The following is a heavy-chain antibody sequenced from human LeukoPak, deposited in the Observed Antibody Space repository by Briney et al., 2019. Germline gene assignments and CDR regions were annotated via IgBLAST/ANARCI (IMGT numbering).Heavy chain of an antibody. D-gene: IGHD3-10*01. CDR3: ARVRVYYGSGTLRKGAFDI. CDR1: GFTFSSYS. J-gene: IGHJ3*02. V-gene: IGHV3-48*04. CDR2: ISSSSSTI. Sequence: GGSLRLSCAASGFTFSSYSMNWVRQAPGKGLEWVSYISSSSSTIYYADSVKGRFTISRDNAKNSLYLQMNSLRAEDTAVYYCARVRVYYGSGTLRKGAFDIWGQGTMVTVSS.